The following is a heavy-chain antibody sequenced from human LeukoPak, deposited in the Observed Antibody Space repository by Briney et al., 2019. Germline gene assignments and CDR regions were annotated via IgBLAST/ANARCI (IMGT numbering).Heavy chain of an antibody. CDR1: GFTFSSYA. CDR2: ISGSGGST. J-gene: IGHJ4*02. Sequence: GGSLRLSCAASGFTFSSYAMSWVRQAPGKGLEWVSAISGSGGSTYYADSVKGRFTISRDNAKNILYLQMNSPRVEDTALYYCTSDTFGKYDSWGQGTLATVSS. V-gene: IGHV3-23*01. D-gene: IGHD3-10*01. CDR3: TSDTFGKYDS.